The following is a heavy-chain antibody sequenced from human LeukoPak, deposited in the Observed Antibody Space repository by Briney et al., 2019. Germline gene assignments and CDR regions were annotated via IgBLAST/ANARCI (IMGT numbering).Heavy chain of an antibody. V-gene: IGHV3-7*04. Sequence: GGSLRLSCAASEFTFSKFAMSRVRQAPGKGLEWVANIKQDGSEKYYVDSVKGRFTISRDNAKNSLYLQMNSLRAEDTAVYYCARNHYYGSGSFNWFDPWGQGTLVTVSS. D-gene: IGHD3-10*01. J-gene: IGHJ5*02. CDR3: ARNHYYGSGSFNWFDP. CDR1: EFTFSKFA. CDR2: IKQDGSEK.